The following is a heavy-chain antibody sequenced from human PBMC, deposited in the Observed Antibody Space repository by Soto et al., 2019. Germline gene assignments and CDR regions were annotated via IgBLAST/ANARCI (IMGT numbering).Heavy chain of an antibody. V-gene: IGHV4-59*01. J-gene: IGHJ4*02. D-gene: IGHD6-13*01. CDR1: GGSMRNYF. Sequence: PSGTLSLTCTVSGGSMRNYFWTWIRQPPGKGLEWIGYIHYSGTTSFFPSYNPSLRSRVTISEDTSKNQFSLKLLSVTTADTAVYFCAAGEASSRNLAPYYLDFWGQGTLVTVS. CDR3: AAGEASSRNLAPYYLDF. CDR2: IHYSGTT.